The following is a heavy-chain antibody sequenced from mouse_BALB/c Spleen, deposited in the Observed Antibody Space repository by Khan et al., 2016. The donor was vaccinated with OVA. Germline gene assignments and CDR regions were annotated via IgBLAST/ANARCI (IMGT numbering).Heavy chain of an antibody. D-gene: IGHD2-3*01. CDR1: GFTFSSFG. J-gene: IGHJ4*01. CDR3: ARGGIYAGYFMDY. CDR2: ISSGSSTI. Sequence: EVQLVESGGGLVQPGGSRKLSCSASGFTFSSFGMHWVLQAPRKGLGWVAYISSGSSTIYYADTVKGRLPISRDNPKDTLFLKMTSLRSEDTAMYYCARGGIYAGYFMDYWGQGTSVTVSS. V-gene: IGHV5-17*02.